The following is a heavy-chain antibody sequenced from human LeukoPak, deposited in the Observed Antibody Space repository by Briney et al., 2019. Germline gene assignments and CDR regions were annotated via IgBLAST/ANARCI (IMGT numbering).Heavy chain of an antibody. CDR2: INPATGDT. D-gene: IGHD6-19*01. CDR1: GYTFTDYY. V-gene: IGHV1-2*02. Sequence: ASVKVSCKTSGYTFTDYYLHWVRQAPGQGLEWMGLINPATGDTNYAQKFQGRVTMTRDTSISTAYMELTRLRSDDTAMYYCARVYSTGWYESPDYWGQGTLVTVSS. J-gene: IGHJ4*02. CDR3: ARVYSTGWYESPDY.